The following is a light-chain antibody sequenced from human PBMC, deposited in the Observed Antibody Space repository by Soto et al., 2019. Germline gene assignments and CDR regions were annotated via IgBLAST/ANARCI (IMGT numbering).Light chain of an antibody. J-gene: IGLJ2*01. CDR2: DVS. V-gene: IGLV2-11*01. Sequence: QSALTQPRSVSGSPGQSVNISCTGTSSDVGAFNYVSWYQQHPGKAPKFVIYDVSKRPSGVPDRFSGSKSGNTASLTISGLQAEDEADYYCCSYAGSYTLVFGGGTKVTVL. CDR1: SSDVGAFNY. CDR3: CSYAGSYTLV.